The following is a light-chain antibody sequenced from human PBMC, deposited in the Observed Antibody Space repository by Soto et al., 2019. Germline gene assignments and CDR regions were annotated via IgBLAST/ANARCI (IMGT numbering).Light chain of an antibody. CDR3: CSYPGSSVV. CDR2: DVS. V-gene: IGLV2-11*01. Sequence: QSALTQPRSVSGSPGQSVTISCTGTSTDVGGYDYVSWYQQHPGKAPNFMIYDVSKRPSGVPDRFSGSKSGNTASLTISGLQAEDEADYSCCSYPGSSVVFGGGTKLTVL. J-gene: IGLJ2*01. CDR1: STDVGGYDY.